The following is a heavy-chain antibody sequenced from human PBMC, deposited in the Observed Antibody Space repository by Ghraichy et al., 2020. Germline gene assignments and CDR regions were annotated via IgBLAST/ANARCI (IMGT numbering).Heavy chain of an antibody. CDR2: INSDGSSI. J-gene: IGHJ4*01. CDR3: TRDKDDSSGYYGVDY. D-gene: IGHD3-22*01. Sequence: ERVSRINSDGSSISYADFVKGRFTISRDDAKNTLYLQMNSLRSEDTAVYYCTRDKDDSSGYYGVDYWG. V-gene: IGHV3-74*01.